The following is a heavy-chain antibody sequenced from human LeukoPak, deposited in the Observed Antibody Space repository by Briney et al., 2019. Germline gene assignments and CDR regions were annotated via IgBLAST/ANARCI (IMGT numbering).Heavy chain of an antibody. Sequence: SSETLSLTCSVPGGSLNSFSHYWAWIRQPPGKGLEWIGCIFSSGSTYYNPSLQSRVTFSLDKSNNHFALKLTSLTAADTAVYYCARGLAHGGTANWFDPWGQGTLVTVSS. CDR2: IFSSGST. D-gene: IGHD2-21*02. CDR1: GGSLNSFSHY. V-gene: IGHV4-39*06. CDR3: ARGLAHGGTANWFDP. J-gene: IGHJ5*02.